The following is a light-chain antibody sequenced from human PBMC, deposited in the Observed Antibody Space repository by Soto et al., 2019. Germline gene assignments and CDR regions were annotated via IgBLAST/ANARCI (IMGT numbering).Light chain of an antibody. Sequence: ETVMTQSPATLSVSPGERATLSCRASQSFSNNLAWYQQRPGQAPRLLIYGASTRATGVPARFSGSGSGTDFTLTISNLQSEDFAVYFCQQYYDWPVTFGPGTKVE. CDR1: QSFSNN. V-gene: IGKV3-15*01. J-gene: IGKJ1*01. CDR3: QQYYDWPVT. CDR2: GAS.